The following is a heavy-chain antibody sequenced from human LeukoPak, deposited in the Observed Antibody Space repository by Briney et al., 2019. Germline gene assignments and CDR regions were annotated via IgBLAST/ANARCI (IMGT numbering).Heavy chain of an antibody. CDR2: ISAYNGNT. CDR1: GYTFTGYY. D-gene: IGHD3-16*02. CDR3: ARDPTSYDYVWGSYRTYFDY. V-gene: IGHV1-18*04. Sequence: ASVKVSCKASGYTFTGYYMHWVRQAPGQGLEWMGWISAYNGNTNYAQKLQGRVTMTTDTSTSTAYMELRSLRSDDTAVYYCARDPTSYDYVWGSYRTYFDYWGQGTLVTVSS. J-gene: IGHJ4*02.